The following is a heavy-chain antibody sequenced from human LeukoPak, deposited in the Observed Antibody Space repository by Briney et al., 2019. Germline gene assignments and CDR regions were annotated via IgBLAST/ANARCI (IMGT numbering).Heavy chain of an antibody. V-gene: IGHV3-9*01. Sequence: PGGSLRLSCAASGFTFDDYAMHWVRQAPGKGLEWVSGISWNSGSIGYADSVKGRFTISRDNAKNSLYLQMNSLRAEDTAVYYCARGVITFGGVIENFDYWGQGTLVTVSS. CDR1: GFTFDDYA. CDR2: ISWNSGSI. J-gene: IGHJ4*02. D-gene: IGHD3-16*02. CDR3: ARGVITFGGVIENFDY.